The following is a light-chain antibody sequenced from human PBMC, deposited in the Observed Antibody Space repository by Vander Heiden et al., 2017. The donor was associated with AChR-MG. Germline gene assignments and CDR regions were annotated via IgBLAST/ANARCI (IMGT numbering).Light chain of an antibody. J-gene: IGLJ2*01. V-gene: IGLV2-23*01. CDR1: DTDAGIYNL. CDR2: EDE. Sequence: PGQSITISSTGSDTDAGIYNLVSWYQQYPGKAPGLLIYEDEKRPSGISGRFSGSKSGNTASLTISGLQGEDEAHYFCCSHSGSVTYVLFGGGTKVTVL. CDR3: CSHSGSVTYVL.